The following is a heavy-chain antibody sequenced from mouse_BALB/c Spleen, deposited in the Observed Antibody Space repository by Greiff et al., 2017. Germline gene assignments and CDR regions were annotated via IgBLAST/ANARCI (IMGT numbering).Heavy chain of an antibody. CDR2: ISSGGGST. V-gene: IGHV5-12-1*01. CDR3: ARQKGYGNYFDY. CDR1: GFAFSSYD. Sequence: DVKLVESGGGLVKPGGSLKLSCAASGFAFSSYDMSWVRQTPEKRLEWVAYISSGGGSTYYPDTVKGRFTISRDNAKNTLYLQMSSLKSEDTAMYYCARQKGYGNYFDYWGQGTTLTVSS. J-gene: IGHJ2*01. D-gene: IGHD2-10*02.